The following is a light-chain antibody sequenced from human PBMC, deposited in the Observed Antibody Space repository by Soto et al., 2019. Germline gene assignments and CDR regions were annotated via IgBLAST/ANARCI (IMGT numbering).Light chain of an antibody. J-gene: IGLJ3*02. CDR1: RSNIGAGYD. V-gene: IGLV1-40*01. Sequence: QSVLTQPPSVSGAPGQRVTIPCTGNRSNIGAGYDVHWYRQLSGTAPKLLIYDDTSRPSGVPDRFSGSKSVTSASLTITGLQAEDEAEYYCQSFDSSLNGVVFGGGTKLTVL. CDR2: DDT. CDR3: QSFDSSLNGVV.